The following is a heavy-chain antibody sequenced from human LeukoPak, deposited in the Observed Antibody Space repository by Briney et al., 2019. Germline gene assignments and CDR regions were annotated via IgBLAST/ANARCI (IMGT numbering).Heavy chain of an antibody. CDR3: ARAGTGPYYDILTGYYNFDY. D-gene: IGHD3-9*01. CDR2: INPNSGGT. V-gene: IGHV1-2*02. Sequence: ASVKVSCKTSGYTFTDYYIHWVRQAPGQGPEWMGWINPNSGGTNYAQNLQGRVTMTGDTSISTAYMELRSLRSDDTAVYYCARAGTGPYYDILTGYYNFDYWGQGTLVTVSS. J-gene: IGHJ4*02. CDR1: GYTFTDYY.